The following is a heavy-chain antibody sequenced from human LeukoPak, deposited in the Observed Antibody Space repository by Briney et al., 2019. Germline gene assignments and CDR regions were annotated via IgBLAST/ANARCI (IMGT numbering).Heavy chain of an antibody. CDR2: ISSDGGST. Sequence: GGSLRLSCAASGFTFSAYALHWVRQAPGKGLEYVSAISSDGGSTYYANFVKGRFTISRDNSKNTLYLQMGSLRAEDMAVYYCARGGGYRSASYDYYYYMDVWGKGTTVTVSS. CDR3: ARGGGYRSASYDYYYYMDV. V-gene: IGHV3-64*01. CDR1: GFTFSAYA. D-gene: IGHD5-18*01. J-gene: IGHJ6*03.